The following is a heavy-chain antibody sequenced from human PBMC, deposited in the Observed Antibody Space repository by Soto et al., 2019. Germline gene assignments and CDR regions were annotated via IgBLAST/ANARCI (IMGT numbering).Heavy chain of an antibody. Sequence: EVQLVKSGGGLVKPGGSLRLSCAASGFTFSNAWMNWVRQAPGKGLEWVGRIKSKTDGGTTDYAAPVKGRFTISRDDSKNTLYLQMNSLKTDDTAVYYCTTARFVDWNHEGYYYYYGMDVWGQGTTVTVSS. J-gene: IGHJ6*02. CDR3: TTARFVDWNHEGYYYYYGMDV. CDR2: IKSKTDGGTT. CDR1: GFTFSNAW. D-gene: IGHD3-3*01. V-gene: IGHV3-15*07.